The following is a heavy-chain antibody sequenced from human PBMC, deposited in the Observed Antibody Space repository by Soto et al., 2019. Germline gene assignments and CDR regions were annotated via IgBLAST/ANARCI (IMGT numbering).Heavy chain of an antibody. V-gene: IGHV3-33*01. J-gene: IGHJ5*02. Sequence: QVQLVESGGGVVQPGRSLRLSCAASGFIFSNYGMHWVRQAPGKGLEWVAVIWYDGSNKYYADSVKGRFTISRDNSKNTLFLQMNSLRAEDTAVYYCARDAPPLFRSCYGTNCLNWFDPWGQGTLVTVSS. CDR3: ARDAPPLFRSCYGTNCLNWFDP. D-gene: IGHD2-2*01. CDR1: GFIFSNYG. CDR2: IWYDGSNK.